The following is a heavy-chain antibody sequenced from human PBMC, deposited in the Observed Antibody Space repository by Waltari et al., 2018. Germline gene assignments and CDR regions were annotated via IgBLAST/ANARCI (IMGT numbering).Heavy chain of an antibody. J-gene: IGHJ4*02. CDR1: GGSLSSPNFF. Sequence: QVQLQESGPGLVKPSQTPSLTCTVSGGSLSSPNFFWSCTRQPAGKGLQWIGRISSGGDTNYNPSLKSRVTISLDTSKNQFSLTLTSVTAADTAVYFCARGGYWGQGTQVTVSS. V-gene: IGHV4-61*02. CDR3: ARGGY. CDR2: ISSGGDT.